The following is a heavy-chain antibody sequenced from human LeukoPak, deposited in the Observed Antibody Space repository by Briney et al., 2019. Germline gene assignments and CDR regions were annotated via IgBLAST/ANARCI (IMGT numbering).Heavy chain of an antibody. CDR3: ARDGTGVYNLVQY. V-gene: IGHV1-2*02. CDR2: LNPNSGGT. CDR1: GYTLSDYY. J-gene: IGHJ4*02. D-gene: IGHD5-24*01. Sequence: ASVKVSCEASGYTLSDYYIYWVRQAPGQGLEWLGWLNPNSGGTNYAQKFQGRVTMTRDTSISAVYMELSRLRSDDTAVYYCARDGTGVYNLVQYWGQGTLVTVSS.